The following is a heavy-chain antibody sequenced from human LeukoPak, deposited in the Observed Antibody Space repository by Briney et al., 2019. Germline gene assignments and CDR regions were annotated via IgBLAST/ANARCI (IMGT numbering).Heavy chain of an antibody. J-gene: IGHJ5*02. V-gene: IGHV1-8*03. CDR1: GYTFTSYD. CDR2: MNPNSGNT. Sequence: GASVKVSCKASGYTFTSYDINWVRQATGQGLEWMGWMNPNSGNTGYAQKFQGRVTITRNTSISTAYMELSSLRSEDTAVYYCARDSPIGILEWLPGFDPWGQGTLVTVSS. D-gene: IGHD3-3*01. CDR3: ARDSPIGILEWLPGFDP.